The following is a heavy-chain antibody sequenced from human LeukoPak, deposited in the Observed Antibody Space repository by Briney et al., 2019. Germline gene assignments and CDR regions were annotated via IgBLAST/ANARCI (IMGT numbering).Heavy chain of an antibody. J-gene: IGHJ4*02. D-gene: IGHD3-3*02. Sequence: GGSLRPSRAASGFTFSTYWMNWVRQAPGKGLEWVANIKQDGSESNYVDSVKGRFIISRDNAKNSLDLQMNSLRAEDTAVYYCARAASIDYWGQGTLVTVSS. CDR2: IKQDGSES. CDR1: GFTFSTYW. CDR3: ARAASIDY. V-gene: IGHV3-7*03.